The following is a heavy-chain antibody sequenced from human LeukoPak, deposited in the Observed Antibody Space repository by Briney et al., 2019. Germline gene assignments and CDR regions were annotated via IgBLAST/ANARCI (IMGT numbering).Heavy chain of an antibody. CDR1: GYSFTSYW. Sequence: GESLKISCKGSGYSFTSYWIGWVREMPGKGLEGMGIIYPGDSDTRYSPSFEGQVTISDEKSISTAYLQWSSLKASDTAMYYCARSGGAGDYGNYFDYWGQGTLVTVSS. CDR3: ARSGGAGDYGNYFDY. J-gene: IGHJ4*02. CDR2: IYPGDSDT. D-gene: IGHD4-17*01. V-gene: IGHV5-51*01.